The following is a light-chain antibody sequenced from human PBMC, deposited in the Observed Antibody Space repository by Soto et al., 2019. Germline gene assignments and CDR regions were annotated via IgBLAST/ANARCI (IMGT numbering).Light chain of an antibody. CDR1: QPLRNNY. CDR2: DAS. CDR3: QQYEASPRA. J-gene: IGKJ1*01. V-gene: IGKV3-20*01. Sequence: IAVTQPPGTLPLSPGEIATLSCRSSQPLRNNYLAWYQQRPGPAPRLLIYDASSRATGIPDRFIGSGSGKDFSLTISIVEAEDFAVNYCQQYEASPRAFGQGNKVEI.